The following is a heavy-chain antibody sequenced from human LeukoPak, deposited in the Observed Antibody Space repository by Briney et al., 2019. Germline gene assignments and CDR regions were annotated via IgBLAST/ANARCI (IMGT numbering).Heavy chain of an antibody. J-gene: IGHJ5*02. Sequence: GGSLRLSCASSGFTFSSYAMSWVRQAPGKGLEWVSGISGSGGRTYYADSVKGRFTISRDNSKNTLYLQMNSLRAEDTAVYYCAKDRGYYSTNFFDPWGQGTLVTVSS. CDR3: AKDRGYYSTNFFDP. V-gene: IGHV3-23*01. CDR1: GFTFSSYA. CDR2: ISGSGGRT. D-gene: IGHD4-11*01.